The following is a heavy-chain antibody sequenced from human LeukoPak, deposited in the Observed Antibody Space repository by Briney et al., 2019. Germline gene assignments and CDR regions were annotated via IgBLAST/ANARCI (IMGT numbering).Heavy chain of an antibody. Sequence: ASVKVSCKASGYTFTGYYMHWVRQAPGQGLEWMGWINPNSGGTNYAQKFQGRVTMTRDTSISTAYMELSRLRSDDKAVYYCARDRVWFGELGPVDYWGQGTLVTVSS. CDR1: GYTFTGYY. D-gene: IGHD3-10*01. V-gene: IGHV1-2*02. CDR2: INPNSGGT. CDR3: ARDRVWFGELGPVDY. J-gene: IGHJ4*02.